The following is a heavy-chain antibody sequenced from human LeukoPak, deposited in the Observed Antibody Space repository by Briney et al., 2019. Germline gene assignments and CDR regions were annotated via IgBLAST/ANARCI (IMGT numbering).Heavy chain of an antibody. CDR2: IFYSGST. J-gene: IGHJ1*01. Sequence: PSETLSLTCTVSGGSISSTTYYWGWIRQPPGKGLEWIGNIFYSGSTYYNSSLKSRLTISVDTSENQFSLKLSSVTAADTAVYYCARARIVGATTASPRITPQGGYFQHWGQGTLVTVSS. D-gene: IGHD1-26*01. CDR3: ARARIVGATTASPRITPQGGYFQH. V-gene: IGHV4-39*01. CDR1: GGSISSTTYY.